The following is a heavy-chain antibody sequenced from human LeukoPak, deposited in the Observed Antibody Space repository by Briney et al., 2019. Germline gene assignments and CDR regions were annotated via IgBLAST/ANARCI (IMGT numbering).Heavy chain of an antibody. CDR2: IIPIFGTA. J-gene: IGHJ6*02. D-gene: IGHD3-10*01. V-gene: IGHV1-69*13. CDR1: GGTFSSYA. CDR3: ARAGAVGRWFGELIQPHYYYYGMDV. Sequence: ASVKVSCKASGGTFSSYAISWVRQAPGQGLEWMGGIIPIFGTANYAQKFLGRVTITADESTSTAYMELSSLRSEDTAVYYCARAGAVGRWFGELIQPHYYYYGMDVWGQGTTVTVSS.